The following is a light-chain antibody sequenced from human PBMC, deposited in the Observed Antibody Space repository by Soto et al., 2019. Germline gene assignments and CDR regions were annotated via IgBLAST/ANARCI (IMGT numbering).Light chain of an antibody. CDR2: EVN. CDR1: SSDVGGYNY. V-gene: IGLV2-14*01. J-gene: IGLJ1*01. Sequence: QYALTQPASVSGSPGQSITISCTGTSSDVGGYNYVSWYQQHPGKAPKLMIYEVNNRPSGVSNRFSGSKSGNTASLTISGLQAEDEADYYCSSYTSNSPYVFGTGTKVTVL. CDR3: SSYTSNSPYV.